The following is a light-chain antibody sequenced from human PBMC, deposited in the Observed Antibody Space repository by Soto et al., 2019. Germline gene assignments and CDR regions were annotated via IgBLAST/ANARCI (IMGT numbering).Light chain of an antibody. CDR2: DAS. J-gene: IGKJ5*01. CDR3: QQRSNWPIT. V-gene: IGKV3-11*01. Sequence: IVGTQGPATLALSPGARATLSCRAGQSVSRYLAWYQQKPGQAPRLLMHDASNRAARTPTRLSRSGSGTDFSLTISRQEPGDFAVYYCQQRSNWPITLGRGTRVE. CDR1: QSVSRY.